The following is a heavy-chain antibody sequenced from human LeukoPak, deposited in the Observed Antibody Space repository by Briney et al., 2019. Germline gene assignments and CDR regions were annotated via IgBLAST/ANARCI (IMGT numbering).Heavy chain of an antibody. D-gene: IGHD6-13*01. V-gene: IGHV4-39*01. CDR2: IFHSGST. CDR3: AKHFPRYSSTPEGNYFDY. Sequence: PSETLSLTCTVSGGSISSSGYYWGWIRQPPGKGLEWIGTIFHSGSTYYNPSLRSRVTILVDKSKNQFSLKLSSVTAADTALYYCAKHFPRYSSTPEGNYFDYWGHGTLVTVSS. J-gene: IGHJ4*01. CDR1: GGSISSSGYY.